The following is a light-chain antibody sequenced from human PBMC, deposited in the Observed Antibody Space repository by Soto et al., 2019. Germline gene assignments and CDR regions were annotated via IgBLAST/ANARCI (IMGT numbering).Light chain of an antibody. V-gene: IGLV1-44*01. CDR1: SSNIGGNP. Sequence: QSVLTQPPSASGTPGQRVTISCSGSSSNIGGNPVNWYQQLPGTAPKLLIYNNNQRPSGVPDRFSGSKSGTSASLAISGLQSEDEADYYCAAWNDSLNGPVFGGRTKVTVL. J-gene: IGLJ3*02. CDR2: NNN. CDR3: AAWNDSLNGPV.